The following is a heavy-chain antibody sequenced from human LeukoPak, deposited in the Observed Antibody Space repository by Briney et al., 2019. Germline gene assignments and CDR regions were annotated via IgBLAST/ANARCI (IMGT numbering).Heavy chain of an antibody. Sequence: GGSLRLSCAASGFTFADYAMHWVRQAPGKGLEWVSGISWNSGSIGYADSVKGRFTISRDNAKNSLYLQMNSLRAEDTALYYCAKAGRGTSLDYWGQGTLVTVSS. CDR1: GFTFADYA. CDR3: AKAGRGTSLDY. D-gene: IGHD3-10*01. CDR2: ISWNSGSI. J-gene: IGHJ4*02. V-gene: IGHV3-9*01.